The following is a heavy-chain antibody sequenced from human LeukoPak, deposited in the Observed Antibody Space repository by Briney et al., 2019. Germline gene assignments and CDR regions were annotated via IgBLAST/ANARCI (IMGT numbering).Heavy chain of an antibody. CDR1: GFTFSSYW. CDR2: IKQDGSEK. CDR3: ARASMVRGVIS. V-gene: IGHV3-7*01. Sequence: GGSLRLSCAASGFTFSSYWMSWVRQAPGKGLEWVANIKQDGSEKYYVDSVKGRFTISRDNSKNTLYLQMGSLRAEDMAVYYCARASMVRGVISWGQGTLVTVSS. J-gene: IGHJ4*02. D-gene: IGHD3-10*01.